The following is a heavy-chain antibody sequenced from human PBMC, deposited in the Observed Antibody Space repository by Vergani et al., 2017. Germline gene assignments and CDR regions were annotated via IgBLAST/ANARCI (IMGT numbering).Heavy chain of an antibody. CDR2: INHSGST. J-gene: IGHJ4*02. Sequence: QVQLQQWGAGLLKPSETLSLTCAVYGGSFSGYYWSWIRQPPGKGLEWIGEINHSGSTNYNPSLKSRVTISVDTSKNQFSLKLSSVTAADPAVCYCAGGRKGGNSSFDYWGQGTLVTVSS. CDR1: GGSFSGYY. CDR3: AGGRKGGNSSFDY. D-gene: IGHD4-23*01. V-gene: IGHV4-34*01.